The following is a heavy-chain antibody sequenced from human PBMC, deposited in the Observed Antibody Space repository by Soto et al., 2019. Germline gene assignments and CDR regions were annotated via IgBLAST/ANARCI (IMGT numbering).Heavy chain of an antibody. CDR3: ARGAGGTGDCDSDN. Sequence: PGGSLRLSCAASGFTFNTYAMSWVRQAPGKGLEWVSSICGDDGRTYYADSVKGRFTISRDNSRNTLYLQMDSLGAGDTAMYLCARGAGGTGDCDSDNWGQGTLVTVSS. J-gene: IGHJ4*02. V-gene: IGHV3-23*01. D-gene: IGHD2-21*02. CDR2: ICGDDGRT. CDR1: GFTFNTYA.